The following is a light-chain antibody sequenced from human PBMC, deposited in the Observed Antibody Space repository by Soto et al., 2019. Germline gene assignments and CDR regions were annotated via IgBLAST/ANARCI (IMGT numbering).Light chain of an antibody. Sequence: EIVMTQSPATLSVSPGERATLSCRASQSVNSNLAWYQQKPGQAPSLLISGASTRATGIPARFSGSGSETEFTITCSGLQSEALVVYYCQQYNNWWTFGQGTKVEIK. CDR1: QSVNSN. V-gene: IGKV3-15*01. CDR3: QQYNNWWT. CDR2: GAS. J-gene: IGKJ1*01.